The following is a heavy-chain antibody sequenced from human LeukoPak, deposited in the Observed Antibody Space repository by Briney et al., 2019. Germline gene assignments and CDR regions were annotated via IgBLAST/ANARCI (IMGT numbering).Heavy chain of an antibody. CDR1: GCSISSSSYY. CDR3: ARHDWFDP. CDR2: IYYSGST. J-gene: IGHJ5*02. V-gene: IGHV4-39*01. Sequence: PSETLSLTCTVSGCSISSSSYYWAWIRQPPGKGLEWIGSIYYSGSTYYNPSLKSRVTISVDTSKNQFSLKLNSVTAADTAVYYCARHDWFDPWGQGTLVTVSS.